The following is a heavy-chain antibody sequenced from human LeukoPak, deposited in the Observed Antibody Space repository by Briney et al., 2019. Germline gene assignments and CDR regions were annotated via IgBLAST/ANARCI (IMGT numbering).Heavy chain of an antibody. CDR1: GFTFDDYA. D-gene: IGHD3-16*01. J-gene: IGHJ4*02. V-gene: IGHV3-9*01. CDR3: ARVAGGLDY. CDR2: ISWNSGSI. Sequence: GRSLRLSCAASGFTFDDYAMHWVRQAPGKGLEWVSGISWNSGSIGYADSVKGRFTISRDNAKNSLYLQMNSLRAEDTAVYYCARVAGGLDYWGQGTLVTVSS.